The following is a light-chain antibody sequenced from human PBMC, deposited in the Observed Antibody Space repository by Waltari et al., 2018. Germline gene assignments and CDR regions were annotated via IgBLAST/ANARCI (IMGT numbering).Light chain of an antibody. V-gene: IGKV3-15*01. CDR3: QQYNNWPPLT. CDR2: GAS. CDR1: RSVNDN. Sequence: CRASRSVNDNLAWYQQKRGQASRLLIYGASTRASGIPVRFSGLGSDTEFTLTISSLLPEDFAVYYCQQYNNWPPLTFGEGTIVEMK. J-gene: IGKJ4*01.